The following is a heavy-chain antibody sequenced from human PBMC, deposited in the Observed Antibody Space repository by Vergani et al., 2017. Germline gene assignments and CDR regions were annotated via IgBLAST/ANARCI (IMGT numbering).Heavy chain of an antibody. CDR2: INPSGGST. CDR1: GYTFTSYY. CDR3: ATPQTVTTGGMEV. Sequence: QVQVVQSGAEVKKPGASVKVSCKASGYTFTSYYMHWVRQAPGQGLEWMGIINPSGGSTTYAQKFQGRVTMTRDTSTSTVYMELSSLRSEDTAVYYCATPQTVTTGGMEVWGQGTTVIVSS. V-gene: IGHV1-46*01. J-gene: IGHJ6*02. D-gene: IGHD4-17*01.